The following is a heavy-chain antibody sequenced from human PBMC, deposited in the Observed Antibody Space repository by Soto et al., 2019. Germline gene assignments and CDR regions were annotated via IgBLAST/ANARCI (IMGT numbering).Heavy chain of an antibody. CDR2: ISAYNGNK. D-gene: IGHD6-6*01. CDR3: ARGWSHSSFAGYYGMDV. V-gene: IGHV1-18*04. Sequence: ASVKVSCKASGYTFTFYGISSVRQAPGQELEWMGWISAYNGNKNYAQKLQARVTMTTDTSTSTAYMELRSLRSDDTAVYYCARGWSHSSFAGYYGMDVWGQGTTVSVSS. CDR1: GYTFTFYG. J-gene: IGHJ6*02.